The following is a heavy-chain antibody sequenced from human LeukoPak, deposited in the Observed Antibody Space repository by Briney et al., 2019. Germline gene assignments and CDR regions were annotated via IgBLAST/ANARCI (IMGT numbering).Heavy chain of an antibody. Sequence: PSETLSLTCAVSGGCISSSNWWSWVRQPPGKGLEWIGEIYHSGSNNYNPSLKSRVTISVAKAKNQFSLKLSSVTAAATAVYYCARAGTVVVTLDYWGQGTLVSVSS. CDR2: IYHSGSN. V-gene: IGHV4-4*02. D-gene: IGHD5-18*01. J-gene: IGHJ4*02. CDR1: GGCISSSNW. CDR3: ARAGTVVVTLDY.